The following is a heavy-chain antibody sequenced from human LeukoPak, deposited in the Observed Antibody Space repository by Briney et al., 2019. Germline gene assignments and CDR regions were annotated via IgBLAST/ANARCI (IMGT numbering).Heavy chain of an antibody. CDR2: IHPSGSP. V-gene: IGHV4-34*01. D-gene: IGHD1-7*01. J-gene: IGHJ4*02. CDR3: ARLTGTTGDY. Sequence: SETLSLSCGVYGGSFSGYYLTWIRQPPGKGLEWIGEIHPSGSPNYNPSLKSRVTIPVDTSKNQFSLRMSSLTAADTAVYYCARLTGTTGDYWGQGTLVTVSS. CDR1: GGSFSGYY.